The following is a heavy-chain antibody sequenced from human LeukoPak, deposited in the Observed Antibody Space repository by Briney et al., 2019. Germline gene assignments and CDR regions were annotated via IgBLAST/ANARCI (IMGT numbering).Heavy chain of an antibody. V-gene: IGHV4-4*07. J-gene: IGHJ4*02. D-gene: IGHD3-9*01. Sequence: SETLSLTCTVSGGSISSYYWSWIRQPAGKGLEWIGRIYTSRSTNYNPSLKSRVTMSVDTSKNQFSLKLSSVTAADTAVYYCARGTAYYDILTGYYDPLSFDYWGQGTLVTVSS. CDR1: GGSISSYY. CDR2: IYTSRST. CDR3: ARGTAYYDILTGYYDPLSFDY.